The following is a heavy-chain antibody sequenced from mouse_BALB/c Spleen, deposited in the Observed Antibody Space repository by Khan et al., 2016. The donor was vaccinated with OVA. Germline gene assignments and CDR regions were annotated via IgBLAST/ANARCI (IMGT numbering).Heavy chain of an antibody. D-gene: IGHD1-1*01. V-gene: IGHV5-9-4*01. Sequence: EVELVESGGGLVKPGGSLKLSCAASGFTFSGYAMSWVRQTPAKRLEWVAEISKTGSNTYYPDTVTGRFTISRDNAKNTLYLELSSLRSEDTAMYYCARDRYYGSSPDWFAYWGQGTLVTVSA. J-gene: IGHJ3*01. CDR3: ARDRYYGSSPDWFAY. CDR1: GFTFSGYA. CDR2: ISKTGSNT.